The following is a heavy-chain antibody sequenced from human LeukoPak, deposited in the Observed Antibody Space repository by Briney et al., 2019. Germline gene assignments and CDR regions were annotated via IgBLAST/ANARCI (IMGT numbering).Heavy chain of an antibody. CDR2: IRSKANSYAT. CDR3: TREVQYYYDSSGYYYAALFDY. D-gene: IGHD3-22*01. CDR1: GFTFSGSA. Sequence: PGGSLRLSCAASGFTFSGSAMHWVRQASGKGLEWVGRIRSKANSYATAYAASVKGRFTISRDDSKNTAYLQMNSLKTEDTAVYYCTREVQYYYDSSGYYYAALFDYWGQGTLVTVSS. V-gene: IGHV3-73*01. J-gene: IGHJ4*02.